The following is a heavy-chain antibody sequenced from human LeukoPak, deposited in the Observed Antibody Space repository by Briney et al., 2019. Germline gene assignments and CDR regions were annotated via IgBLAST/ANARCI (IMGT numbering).Heavy chain of an antibody. Sequence: ASVKVSCKAFGYTFTSNYMHWVRQAPGQGLEWMGIINPSGGSTSYAQKFQGRVTMTRDMSTSTVYMELSSLRSENTAVYYCARGVSALDYWGQGTLVTVSS. J-gene: IGHJ4*02. CDR1: GYTFTSNY. D-gene: IGHD2-21*01. CDR2: INPSGGST. V-gene: IGHV1-46*01. CDR3: ARGVSALDY.